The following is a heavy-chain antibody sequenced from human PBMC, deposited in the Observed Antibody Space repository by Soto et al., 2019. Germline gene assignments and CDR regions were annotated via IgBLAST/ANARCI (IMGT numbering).Heavy chain of an antibody. J-gene: IGHJ6*02. CDR2: IIPIFGTA. CDR1: GGTFSSYA. D-gene: IGHD3-10*01. V-gene: IGHV1-69*06. Sequence: SVNVSCKASGGTFSSYAISWVRQAPGQGLELMGGIIPIFGTANYAQKFQGRVTITAXRXXXXTXIXLXXXXSEXTAVYYCVIRSAYYYYHVKDVWGRGPSDTVSS. CDR3: VIRSAYYYYHVKDV.